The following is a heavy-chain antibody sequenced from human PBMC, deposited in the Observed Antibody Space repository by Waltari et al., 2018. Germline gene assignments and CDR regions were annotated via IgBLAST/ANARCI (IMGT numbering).Heavy chain of an antibody. CDR2: TYYKSKWNI. CDR3: TRGWLRTGFDY. Sequence: QVQLQESGPGLVRPSQPPSPTCAIAGDGVSNAGGNWIRPSPSRGLEGLGRTYYKSKWNIDYAVTVQSRININADPSKNQVSLQLNSVTPEDTAVYYCTRGWLRTGFDYWGQGISVTVSS. CDR1: GDGVSNAG. V-gene: IGHV6-1*01. D-gene: IGHD5-12*01. J-gene: IGHJ4*02.